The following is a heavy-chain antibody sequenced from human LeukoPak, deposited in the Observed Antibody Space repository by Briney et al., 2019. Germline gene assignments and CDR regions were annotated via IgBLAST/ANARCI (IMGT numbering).Heavy chain of an antibody. J-gene: IGHJ4*02. CDR2: ISHSGDT. Sequence: SETLSLTCAVSGGSITTYYWSWIRQPPGKGLEWIGYISHSGDTNYSPSLRSRVFISLDTSKNQFSLRLTSVTDADTAVYYCARAWGKPYDFWSGYYVNWGQGTLVTVSS. CDR3: ARAWGKPYDFWSGYYVN. V-gene: IGHV4-59*01. CDR1: GGSITTYY. D-gene: IGHD3-3*01.